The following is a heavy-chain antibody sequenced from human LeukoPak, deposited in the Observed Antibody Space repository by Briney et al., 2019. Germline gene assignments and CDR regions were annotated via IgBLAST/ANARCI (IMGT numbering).Heavy chain of an antibody. V-gene: IGHV3-7*03. Sequence: GGSLRLSCAASGFTFSRYWMTWVRQAPGKGLEWVANIKQDGSEKYYVDSVKGRFTISRDNAKNSLYLQMNSLRTEDTALYYCAKGRTYYFFDYWGQGTLVTVSS. D-gene: IGHD3-10*01. CDR3: AKGRTYYFFDY. J-gene: IGHJ4*02. CDR2: IKQDGSEK. CDR1: GFTFSRYW.